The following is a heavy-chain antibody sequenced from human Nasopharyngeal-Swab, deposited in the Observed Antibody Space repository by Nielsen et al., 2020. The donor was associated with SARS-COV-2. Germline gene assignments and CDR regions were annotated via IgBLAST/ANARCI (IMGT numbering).Heavy chain of an antibody. V-gene: IGHV3-23*01. D-gene: IGHD3-9*01. CDR2: ISGSGGST. Sequence: WIRQPPGKGLEWVSAISGSGGSTYYADSVKDRFTISRDNSKNTLYLQMNSLRAEDTAVYYCAKGLVEYYDILTGYYIIGYWGQGTLVTVSS. CDR3: AKGLVEYYDILTGYYIIGY. J-gene: IGHJ4*02.